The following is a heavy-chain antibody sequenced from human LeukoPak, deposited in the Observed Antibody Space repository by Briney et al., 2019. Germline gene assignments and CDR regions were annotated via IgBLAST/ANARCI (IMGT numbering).Heavy chain of an antibody. J-gene: IGHJ6*03. V-gene: IGHV4-59*01. Sequence: SETLSLTCTVSGGSISSYYWSWIRQPPGKGLEWIGYIYYSGSTKYNPSLKSRVTISVDTSKNQFSLKLSSVTAADTAVYYCARGGYSSSWYSYYYYSMDVWGKGTTVTVSS. D-gene: IGHD6-13*01. CDR3: ARGGYSSSWYSYYYYSMDV. CDR1: GGSISSYY. CDR2: IYYSGST.